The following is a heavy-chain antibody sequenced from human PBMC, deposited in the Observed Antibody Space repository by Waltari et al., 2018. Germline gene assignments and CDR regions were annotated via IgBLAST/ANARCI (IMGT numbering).Heavy chain of an antibody. D-gene: IGHD6-13*01. CDR2: IYTSGST. V-gene: IGHV4-4*07. CDR1: GGSISSYY. CDR3: ARVGGMGDYYYYMDV. Sequence: QVQLQESGPGLVKPSETLSLTCTVSGGSISSYYWSWIRPPAGKGLEWIGRIYTSGSTNYNPSLKSRVTMSVDTSKNQFSLKLSSVTAADTAVYYCARVGGMGDYYYYMDVWGKGTTVTISS. J-gene: IGHJ6*03.